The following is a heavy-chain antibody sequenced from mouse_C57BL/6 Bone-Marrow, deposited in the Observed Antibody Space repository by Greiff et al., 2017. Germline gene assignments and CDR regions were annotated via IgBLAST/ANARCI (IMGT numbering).Heavy chain of an antibody. J-gene: IGHJ1*03. D-gene: IGHD1-1*01. V-gene: IGHV1-55*01. CDR3: ARDTDYYGSSYGYFDV. CDR1: GYTFTSYW. CDR2: IYPGSGST. Sequence: QVHVKQPGAELVKPGASVKMSCKASGYTFTSYWITWVKQRPGQGLEWIGDIYPGSGSTNYNEKFKSKATLTADTSSSTAYMQLSSLTSEDSAVYFCARDTDYYGSSYGYFDVWGTGTTVTVSS.